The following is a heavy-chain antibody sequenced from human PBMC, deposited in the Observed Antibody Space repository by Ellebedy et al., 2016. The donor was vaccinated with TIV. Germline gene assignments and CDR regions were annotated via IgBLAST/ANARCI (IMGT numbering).Heavy chain of an antibody. Sequence: ASVKVSCXASGYTFTSYDINWVRQATGQGLEWMGWMNPNSGNTGYAQKFQGRVTMTRNTSISTAYMELSSLRSEDTAVYYCARVDSSGYYFIDYWGQGTLVTVSS. V-gene: IGHV1-8*01. CDR1: GYTFTSYD. CDR2: MNPNSGNT. CDR3: ARVDSSGYYFIDY. D-gene: IGHD3-22*01. J-gene: IGHJ4*02.